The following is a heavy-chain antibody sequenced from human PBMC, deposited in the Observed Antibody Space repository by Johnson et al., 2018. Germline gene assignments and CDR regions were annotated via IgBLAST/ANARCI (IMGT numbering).Heavy chain of an antibody. Sequence: VQLVESGAEVKKPGSSVKVSCKASGGTFSSYAISWVRQAPGQGLEWMGGIIPIFGTANYAQKFQGRVTITADEYTSTAYMELGSLRSEDTAVYYWAGDRSSSSGALRPHAAYYYYSGMDVWGQGTTVTVSS. CDR2: IIPIFGTA. D-gene: IGHD6-13*01. V-gene: IGHV1-69*01. CDR3: AGDRSSSSGALRPHAAYYYYSGMDV. J-gene: IGHJ6*02. CDR1: GGTFSSYA.